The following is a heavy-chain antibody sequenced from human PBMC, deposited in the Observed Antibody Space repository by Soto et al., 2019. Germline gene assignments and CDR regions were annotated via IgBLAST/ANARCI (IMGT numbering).Heavy chain of an antibody. CDR3: ARAGWDRFDY. CDR1: GFTFSSYW. D-gene: IGHD1-26*01. V-gene: IGHV3-74*01. CDR2: INADGSTT. J-gene: IGHJ4*02. Sequence: DVQLVESGGGLAQPGGSLRLSCVGSGFTFSSYWMHWVRQAPGKGLVWVSRINADGSTTNYADSVKGRFTVSRDNAKKTVYLQMNSLRDEDTAVFFCARAGWDRFDYWGQGTLLTGSP.